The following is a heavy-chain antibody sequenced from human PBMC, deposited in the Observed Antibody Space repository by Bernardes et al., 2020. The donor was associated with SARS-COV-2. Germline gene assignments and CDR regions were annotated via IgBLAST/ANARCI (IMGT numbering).Heavy chain of an antibody. J-gene: IGHJ5*02. CDR1: GFSLSTSGVG. CDR3: AHMGSGWGIGWFDP. D-gene: IGHD6-19*01. V-gene: IGHV2-5*02. CDR2: IYWDDDK. Sequence: SGPTLVKPTQTLTLTCTFSGFSLSTSGVGVGWIRQPPGKALEWLALIYWDDDKRYSPSLRSRLTITKDTSKNQVVLTMTNMDPVDTATYYCAHMGSGWGIGWFDPWGQGTLVTVSS.